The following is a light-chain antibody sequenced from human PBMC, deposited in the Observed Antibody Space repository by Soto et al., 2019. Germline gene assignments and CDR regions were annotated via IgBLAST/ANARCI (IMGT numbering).Light chain of an antibody. CDR1: SGSVSTSHY. CDR3: VLYMGSGISV. V-gene: IGLV8-61*01. CDR2: STN. J-gene: IGLJ7*01. Sequence: QTVVIQEPSFSVSPGGTVTLTCGLSSGSVSTSHYPNWYHQTPGQAPRALIYSTNTRSSGVPDRFSGSILGNKAALTITGAQADDESDYYCVLYMGSGISVFGGGTQLTVL.